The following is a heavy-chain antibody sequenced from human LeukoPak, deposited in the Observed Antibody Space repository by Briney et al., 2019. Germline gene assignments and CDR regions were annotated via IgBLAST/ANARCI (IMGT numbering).Heavy chain of an antibody. CDR1: GYTFTSYY. CDR3: ASGPVQSAIPAPPVRGYSDYWEPDY. CDR2: INPSGGST. V-gene: IGHV1-46*01. J-gene: IGHJ4*02. D-gene: IGHD4-11*01. Sequence: ASVKVSCKASGYTFTSYYMHWVRQAPGQGLEWMGVINPSGGSTSYAQKFQGRVTMTRDTSASTVYMELSSLRSEDTAVYYSASGPVQSAIPAPPVRGYSDYWEPDYWGQGTLVTVSS.